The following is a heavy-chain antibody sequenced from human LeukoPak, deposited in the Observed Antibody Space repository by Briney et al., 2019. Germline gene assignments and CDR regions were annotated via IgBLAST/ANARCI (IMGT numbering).Heavy chain of an antibody. V-gene: IGHV3-73*01. Sequence: PGGSLRLSCAASGFTFSGSAMHWVRQASGKGLEWVGRIRSKANSYATAYAASVKGRFTISRDDSKNTAYLQMNSLKTEDTAVYYCTRHLGDGYNLLVGGSVPYYFDYWGQGTLVTVSS. CDR1: GFTFSGSA. D-gene: IGHD5-24*01. J-gene: IGHJ4*02. CDR3: TRHLGDGYNLLVGGSVPYYFDY. CDR2: IRSKANSYAT.